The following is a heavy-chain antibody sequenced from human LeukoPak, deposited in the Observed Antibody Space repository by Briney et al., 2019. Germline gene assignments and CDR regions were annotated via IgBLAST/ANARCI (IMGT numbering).Heavy chain of an antibody. CDR1: GGSISSYY. Sequence: SETLSLTCTVSGGSISSYYWSWIRQPPGKGLEWIGYIYYSGSTNYNPSLKSQVTISVDTSKNQFSLKLSSVTAADTAVYYCARVPATRYYFDYWGQGTLVTVSS. D-gene: IGHD2-15*01. J-gene: IGHJ4*02. CDR2: IYYSGST. V-gene: IGHV4-59*01. CDR3: ARVPATRYYFDY.